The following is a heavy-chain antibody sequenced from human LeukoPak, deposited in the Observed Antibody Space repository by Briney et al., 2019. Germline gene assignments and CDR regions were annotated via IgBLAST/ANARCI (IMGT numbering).Heavy chain of an antibody. J-gene: IGHJ4*02. CDR1: GFTFSRFT. D-gene: IGHD3-3*01. V-gene: IGHV3-7*01. CDR3: ARPSADFWSGYYFDY. Sequence: GGSLRLSCAASGFTFSRFTMSWVRQAPGKGLEWVANIKQDGSEKYYVDSVKGRFTISRDNAKNSLYLQMNSLRAEDTAVYYCARPSADFWSGYYFDYWGQGTLVTVSS. CDR2: IKQDGSEK.